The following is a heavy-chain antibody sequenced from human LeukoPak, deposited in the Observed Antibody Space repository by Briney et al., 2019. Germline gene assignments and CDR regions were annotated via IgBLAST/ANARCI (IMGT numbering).Heavy chain of an antibody. CDR3: VTSIALAGWGGFDI. CDR2: IYHSGST. Sequence: PSETLSLTCAVSGVSISSGHWWSWVRQPPGKGLEWIGEIYHSGSTNYHASLKSRVTISVDTSKNQFSLKLNSVTVADTAVYYCVTSIALAGWGGFDIWGQGTMVTVSS. V-gene: IGHV4-4*02. J-gene: IGHJ3*02. CDR1: GVSISSGHW. D-gene: IGHD6-13*01.